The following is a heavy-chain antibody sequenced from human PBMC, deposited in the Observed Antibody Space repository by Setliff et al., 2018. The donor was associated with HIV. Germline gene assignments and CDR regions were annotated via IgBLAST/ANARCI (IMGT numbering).Heavy chain of an antibody. D-gene: IGHD1-26*01. V-gene: IGHV4-39*01. CDR1: GDSITSGSYY. CDR2: IYYSGNM. J-gene: IGHJ4*02. Sequence: SETLSLTCTVSGDSITSGSYYWGWIRQPPGKGLEWIGTIYYSGNMNYNPSLKSRFTISRDNAKNTLYLQMNSLRAEDTAVYYCVRKAEVGTTTHFDYWGQGTLVTVSS. CDR3: VRKAEVGTTTHFDY.